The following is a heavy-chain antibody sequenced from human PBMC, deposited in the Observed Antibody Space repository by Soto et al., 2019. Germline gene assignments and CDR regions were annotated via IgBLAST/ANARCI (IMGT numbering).Heavy chain of an antibody. CDR2: VYHTGRT. J-gene: IGHJ4*02. CDR3: ARDFAYFDS. D-gene: IGHD3-3*01. V-gene: IGHV4-61*01. CDR1: GGSFKSGSYS. Sequence: SETLSLTCTVSGGSFKSGSYSWSWIRQPPGKGLEWIGYVYHTGRTSYNPSPKSRVSISMDTSKNQFSLNLDSVTAADTAVYFCARDFAYFDSWGQGTLVTVSS.